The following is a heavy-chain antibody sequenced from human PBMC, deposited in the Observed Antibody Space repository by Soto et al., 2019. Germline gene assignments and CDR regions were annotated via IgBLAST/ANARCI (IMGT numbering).Heavy chain of an antibody. Sequence: EVQLVESGGGLVKPGGSLRLSCAASGFTFSNAWMNWVRQAPGKGLEWVGRIKRQTDGGTADYAAPVKGRFTISRDDSKNTLYLHMNGLKTEDTAVYYCTTPGSGSYFTLPDYWGQGTLVTVSS. CDR3: TTPGSGSYFTLPDY. CDR1: GFTFSNAW. J-gene: IGHJ4*02. V-gene: IGHV3-15*07. CDR2: IKRQTDGGTA. D-gene: IGHD3-10*01.